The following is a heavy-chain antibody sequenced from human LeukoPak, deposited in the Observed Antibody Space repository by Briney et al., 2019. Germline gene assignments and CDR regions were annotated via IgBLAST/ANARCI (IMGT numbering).Heavy chain of an antibody. CDR3: ASNYDSSGYAFDY. Sequence: GESLKISCKGSGYSFTSYWIGWVRQMPGKGLEWMGIMYPGDSDTRYSPSFQGQVTISADKSISTAYLQWSSLKASDTAMYYCASNYDSSGYAFDYWGQGTLVTVSS. V-gene: IGHV5-51*01. D-gene: IGHD3-22*01. CDR2: MYPGDSDT. J-gene: IGHJ4*02. CDR1: GYSFTSYW.